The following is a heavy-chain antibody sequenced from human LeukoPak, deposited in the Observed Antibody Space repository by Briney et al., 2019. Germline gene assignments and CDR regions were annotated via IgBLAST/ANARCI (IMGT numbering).Heavy chain of an antibody. Sequence: ASVKVSCKASGYTFTSYGISWVRQAPGQGLEWTGWISAYNGNTNYAQKLQGRVTMTTDTSTSTAYMELRSLRSDDTAVYYCARHCDILTGSRYDYWGQGTLVTVSS. CDR2: ISAYNGNT. CDR1: GYTFTSYG. V-gene: IGHV1-18*01. J-gene: IGHJ4*02. D-gene: IGHD3-9*01. CDR3: ARHCDILTGSRYDY.